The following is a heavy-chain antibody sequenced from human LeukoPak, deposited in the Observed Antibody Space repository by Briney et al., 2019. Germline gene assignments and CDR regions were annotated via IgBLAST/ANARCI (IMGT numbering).Heavy chain of an antibody. D-gene: IGHD2-15*01. J-gene: IGHJ3*02. V-gene: IGHV4-39*01. CDR1: GGSISSGGYH. Sequence: SETLSLTCTVSGGSISSGGYHWGWVRQPPGKGLEWIGTISYSGNTDYNPSLRSRVTISVDTSNNQFSLRLGSVTAADTAIYHCARHCCSAPSKRVFDIWGQGTMVTVSS. CDR2: ISYSGNT. CDR3: ARHCCSAPSKRVFDI.